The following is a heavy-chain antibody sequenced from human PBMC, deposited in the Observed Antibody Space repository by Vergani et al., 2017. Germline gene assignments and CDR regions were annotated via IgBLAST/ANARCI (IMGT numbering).Heavy chain of an antibody. D-gene: IGHD3-22*01. V-gene: IGHV5-51*01. J-gene: IGHJ4*02. CDR2: IHPADSDN. CDR3: ARLYGRDSSGSKYFDY. Sequence: EVQLVQSGAEVKKPGESLKISCQISGYSFNNYWIGWVRQMPGKGLEWMGIIHPADSDNRYSPSFQGQVTISVDKSISTAYLQRSSLRASDSAMYYCARLYGRDSSGSKYFDYWGQGTLVTVSS. CDR1: GYSFNNYW.